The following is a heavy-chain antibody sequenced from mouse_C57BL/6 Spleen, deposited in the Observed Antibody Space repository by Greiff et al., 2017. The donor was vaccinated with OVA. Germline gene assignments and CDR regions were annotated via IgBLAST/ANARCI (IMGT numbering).Heavy chain of an antibody. CDR3: ARSSGPYYFDY. Sequence: VQLQESGAELVKPGASVKISCKASGYAFSSYWMNWVKQRPGKGLEWIGQIYPGDGDTNYNGKFKGKATLTADKSSSTAYMQLSSLTSEDSAVYFGARSSGPYYFDYWGQGTTLTVSS. CDR1: GYAFSSYW. V-gene: IGHV1-80*01. J-gene: IGHJ2*01. CDR2: IYPGDGDT.